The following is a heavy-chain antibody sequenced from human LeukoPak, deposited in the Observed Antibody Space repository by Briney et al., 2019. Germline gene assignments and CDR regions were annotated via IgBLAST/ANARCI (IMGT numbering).Heavy chain of an antibody. V-gene: IGHV3-9*01. D-gene: IGHD2-2*01. J-gene: IGHJ4*02. Sequence: PGGSLRLSCAASGFTFDDYAMHWVRQAPGKGLEWVSGISWNSGSIGYADSVKGRFTISRDNAKNSLYLQMNSLRAEDTAVYYCARERLGYCSSTSCREIDYWGQGTLVTVSS. CDR3: ARERLGYCSSTSCREIDY. CDR1: GFTFDDYA. CDR2: ISWNSGSI.